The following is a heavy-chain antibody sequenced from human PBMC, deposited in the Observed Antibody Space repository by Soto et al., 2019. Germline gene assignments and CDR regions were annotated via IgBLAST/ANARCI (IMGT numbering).Heavy chain of an antibody. CDR1: GGSFSGYY. D-gene: IGHD3-16*01. CDR3: ARGRDAYKGGNY. V-gene: IGHV4-34*01. J-gene: IGHJ4*02. CDR2: IHPSGTT. Sequence: QVQLQQWGAGLLKPSETLSLTCAVYGGSFSGYYRTWIRHSPGKGLEWIGEIHPSGTTNYNPSLNSRLTMSLDTSKTQFSLRLTSVTAADTAAYYCARGRDAYKGGNYWGQGTLVSVSS.